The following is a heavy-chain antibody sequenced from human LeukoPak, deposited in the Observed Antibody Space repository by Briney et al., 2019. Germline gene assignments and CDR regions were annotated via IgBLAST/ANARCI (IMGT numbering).Heavy chain of an antibody. Sequence: GASVKVSCKVSGYTLTELSMRWVRQAPGKGLEWMGGFDPEDGETIYAQKFQGRVTMTEDTSTDTAYMELSSLRSEDTAVYYCATLLVTPSPYYYYYMDVWGKGTTVTVSS. J-gene: IGHJ6*03. V-gene: IGHV1-24*01. CDR3: ATLLVTPSPYYYYYMDV. D-gene: IGHD4-23*01. CDR2: FDPEDGET. CDR1: GYTLTELS.